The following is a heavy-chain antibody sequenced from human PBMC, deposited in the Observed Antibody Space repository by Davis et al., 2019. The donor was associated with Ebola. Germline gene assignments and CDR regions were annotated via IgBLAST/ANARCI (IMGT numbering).Heavy chain of an antibody. CDR2: IKQDGSEK. J-gene: IGHJ6*02. Sequence: GGSLRLSCAASGFTFSSYWMSWVRQAPGKGLEWVANIKQDGSEKYYVDSVKGRFTISRDNAKNSLYLQMNSLRAEDTAVYYCARDQYYYVGGYYYYGMDVWGQGTTVTVSS. CDR1: GFTFSSYW. CDR3: ARDQYYYVGGYYYYGMDV. D-gene: IGHD3-10*02. V-gene: IGHV3-7*03.